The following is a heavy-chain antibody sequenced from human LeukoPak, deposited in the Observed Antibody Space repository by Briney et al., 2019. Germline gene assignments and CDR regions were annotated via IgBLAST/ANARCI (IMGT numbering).Heavy chain of an antibody. J-gene: IGHJ4*02. CDR3: ARARYYYGSGRKIDY. CDR1: GGSISSYY. Sequence: SETLSLTCTVSGGSISSYYWSWIRQPAGKGLERIGRIYTSGSTNYNPSLKSRVTMPVDTSKNQFSLKLSSVTAADTAVYYCARARYYYGSGRKIDYWGQGTLVTVSS. V-gene: IGHV4-4*07. D-gene: IGHD3-10*01. CDR2: IYTSGST.